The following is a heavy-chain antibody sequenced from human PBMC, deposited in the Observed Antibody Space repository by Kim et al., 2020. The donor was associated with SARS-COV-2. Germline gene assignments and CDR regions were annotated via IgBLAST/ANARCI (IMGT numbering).Heavy chain of an antibody. D-gene: IGHD6-6*01. CDR3: ARDHGSSSGGFSAFDI. Sequence: KYQGRVTLAADESTSTAYMELSSLRSEDTAVYYCARDHGSSSGGFSAFDIWGQGTMVTVSS. J-gene: IGHJ3*02. V-gene: IGHV1-69*01.